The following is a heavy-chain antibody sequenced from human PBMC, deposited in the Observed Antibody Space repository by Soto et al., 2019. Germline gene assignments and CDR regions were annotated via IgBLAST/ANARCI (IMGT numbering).Heavy chain of an antibody. CDR1: GGSISSNNDF. J-gene: IGHJ4*02. CDR2: VNSGWTA. V-gene: IGHV4-39*01. CDR3: ARQILNGNYPDYFDF. Sequence: SETLSLTCSVSGGSISSNNDFWGWIRQPPGKALEWIAGVNSGWTAHYNPSLKGRVTISVDTSKNHFSLELTSVTAADTAMYFCARQILNGNYPDYFDFWGQGILVTVSS. D-gene: IGHD2-8*01.